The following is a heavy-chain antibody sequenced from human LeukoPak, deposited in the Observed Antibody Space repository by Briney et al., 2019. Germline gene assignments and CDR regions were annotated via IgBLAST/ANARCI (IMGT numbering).Heavy chain of an antibody. CDR2: IWYDGSNK. CDR1: GFTFSSYG. V-gene: IGHV3-33*01. CDR3: ARGSGMEEFGELSTSDY. Sequence: GRSLRLSCAASGFTFSSYGMHWVRQAPGKGLEWVAVIWYDGSNKYYADSVKGRFTISRDNSKNALYLQMNSLRAEDTAVYYCARGSGMEEFGELSTSDYWGQGTLVTVSS. J-gene: IGHJ4*02. D-gene: IGHD3-10*01.